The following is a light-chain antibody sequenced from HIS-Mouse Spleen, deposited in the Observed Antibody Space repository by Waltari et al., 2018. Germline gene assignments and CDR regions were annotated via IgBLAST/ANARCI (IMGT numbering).Light chain of an antibody. CDR1: SSDVGGYHY. V-gene: IGLV2-8*01. Sequence: QSALTQPPSASGSPGQSVTISCTGTSSDVGGYHYVPWYQQHPGKAPKPMVYEVSKRPSGVPDRFSGSKSGNTAFLTVSGLQAEDEADYYCSSYAGSNNWVFGGGTKLTVL. CDR3: SSYAGSNNWV. CDR2: EVS. J-gene: IGLJ3*02.